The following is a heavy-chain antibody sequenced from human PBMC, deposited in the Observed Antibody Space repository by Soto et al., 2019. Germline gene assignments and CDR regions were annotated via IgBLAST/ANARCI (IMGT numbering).Heavy chain of an antibody. CDR1: GYPFTGKY. V-gene: IGHV1-2*02. J-gene: IGHJ5*02. D-gene: IGHD3-16*02. CDR3: ARDIVSTTGCFDP. CDR2: INPNSGVT. Sequence: ASVKVSCKASGYPFTGKYLHWVRQAPGQGLEWMGWINPNSGVTNYAEKFQGRVTMTRDTSISTAYMDLTRLKSDDTAVYYCARDIVSTTGCFDPWGQGTLVTVSS.